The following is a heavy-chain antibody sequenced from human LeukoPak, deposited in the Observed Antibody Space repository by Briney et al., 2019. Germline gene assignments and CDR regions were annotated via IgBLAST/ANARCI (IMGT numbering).Heavy chain of an antibody. D-gene: IGHD3-3*01. CDR2: IYYGGSP. Sequence: PSETLSLTCNVSGGSISTTTNSWGWAWIRQRPTKGLEWIGSIYYGGSPYYTSSLKSRVTISVDTSKNQFSLNLRSVTAADTAVYYCASHQYYDLPGGAFDIWGLGTMVTVSS. J-gene: IGHJ3*02. V-gene: IGHV4-39*01. CDR1: GGSISTTTNS. CDR3: ASHQYYDLPGGAFDI.